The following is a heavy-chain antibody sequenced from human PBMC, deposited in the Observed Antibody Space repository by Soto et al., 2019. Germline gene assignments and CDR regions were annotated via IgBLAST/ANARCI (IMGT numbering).Heavy chain of an antibody. CDR2: IYYSGST. CDR1: GGSISSYY. D-gene: IGHD4-17*01. V-gene: IGHV4-59*01. Sequence: SETLSLTCTVSGGSISSYYWSWIRQPPGKGLEWIGYIYYSGSTNYNPSLKSRVTISVDTSKNQFSLKLSSVTAADTAVYYCASSVTTIDAFDIWGQGTMVTVSS. CDR3: ASSVTTIDAFDI. J-gene: IGHJ3*02.